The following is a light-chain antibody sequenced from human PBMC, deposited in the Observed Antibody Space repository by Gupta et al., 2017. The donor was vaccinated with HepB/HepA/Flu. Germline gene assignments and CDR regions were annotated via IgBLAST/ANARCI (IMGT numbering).Light chain of an antibody. CDR1: QSVLSSSNNKNY. J-gene: IGKJ1*01. Sequence: DIVMTQSPDSLAVSLGERATLNCKSTQSVLSSSNNKNYLSWYQQRPGQPPRLLIYWASTRQSGVPDRFSGSGSGTDFTLTISSLQAEDVAVYFCQQYYSIPWTFGQGTKVEIK. CDR2: WAS. V-gene: IGKV4-1*01. CDR3: QQYYSIPWT.